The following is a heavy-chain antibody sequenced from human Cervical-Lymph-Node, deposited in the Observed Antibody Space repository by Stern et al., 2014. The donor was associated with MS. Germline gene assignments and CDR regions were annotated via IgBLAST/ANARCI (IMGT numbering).Heavy chain of an antibody. J-gene: IGHJ6*02. V-gene: IGHV1-18*01. D-gene: IGHD6-6*01. Sequence: QVQLVQSGAEVKNPGASVKVSCKASGYTFTTYGITWVRQAPGQGLEWMGWISGYNGNTNYAQKVQGRVTVTTDTSTNTAYMELRNLRSDDTAVYYCARETYTSSSGAYYYYALDVWGQGTTVTVSS. CDR3: ARETYTSSSGAYYYYALDV. CDR1: GYTFTTYG. CDR2: ISGYNGNT.